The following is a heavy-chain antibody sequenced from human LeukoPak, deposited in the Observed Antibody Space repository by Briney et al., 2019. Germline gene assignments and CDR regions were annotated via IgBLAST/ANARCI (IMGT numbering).Heavy chain of an antibody. Sequence: PGGSLRLSCAASGFTFSNHAMSWVRQAPGKGLEWVSTISGSGGSTYYADSVKGRFTISRDNSKNTLYLQINSLRAEDTALYYCAKGEDSSGWYPPYFDYWGQGTLVTVSS. V-gene: IGHV3-23*01. CDR3: AKGEDSSGWYPPYFDY. CDR2: ISGSGGST. J-gene: IGHJ4*02. CDR1: GFTFSNHA. D-gene: IGHD6-19*01.